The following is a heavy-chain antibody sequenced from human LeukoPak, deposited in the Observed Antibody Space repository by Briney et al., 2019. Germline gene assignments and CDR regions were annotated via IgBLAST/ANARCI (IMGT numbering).Heavy chain of an antibody. CDR2: INWNGGNT. J-gene: IGHJ4*02. Sequence: GGSLRLSCAASGFTFGDYGMSWVRQAPGKGLEWVSSINWNGGNTAYADSVKGRFTISRDTAKDSLYLQLNSLRAEDTALYYYARDRGWLQYIDYWGQGTLVTVSS. CDR3: ARDRGWLQYIDY. CDR1: GFTFGDYG. V-gene: IGHV3-20*04. D-gene: IGHD5-24*01.